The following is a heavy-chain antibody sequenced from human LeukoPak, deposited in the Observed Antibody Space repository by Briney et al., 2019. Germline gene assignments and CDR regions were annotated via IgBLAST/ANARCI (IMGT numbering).Heavy chain of an antibody. D-gene: IGHD3-10*01. CDR2: IRSSSRTI. CDR1: GFTFSSYS. CDR3: ARDGSGRVPEMSAPDY. Sequence: EGSLRLSCAASGFTFSSYSMNWVRQAPGKGLEWVSYIRSSSRTIYYADSVKGRFTISRDNAKNSLFLQMNSLRAEDTAVYYCARDGSGRVPEMSAPDYWGQGTLVTVSS. J-gene: IGHJ4*02. V-gene: IGHV3-48*01.